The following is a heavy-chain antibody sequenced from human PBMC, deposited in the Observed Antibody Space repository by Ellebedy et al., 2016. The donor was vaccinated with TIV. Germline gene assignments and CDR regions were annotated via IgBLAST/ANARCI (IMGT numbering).Heavy chain of an antibody. J-gene: IGHJ4*02. D-gene: IGHD4-23*01. CDR2: ISSDGSYQ. Sequence: GESLKISXVGSGFTFTSYGMQWVRLVPGKGLEWVAIISSDGSYQDYADSVKGRLTISRDNSKNTLYLQMNSLRIEDTALYYCAKEYGSRSITSQRPWDYWGQGTLVTVSS. CDR3: AKEYGSRSITSQRPWDY. CDR1: GFTFTSYG. V-gene: IGHV3-30*18.